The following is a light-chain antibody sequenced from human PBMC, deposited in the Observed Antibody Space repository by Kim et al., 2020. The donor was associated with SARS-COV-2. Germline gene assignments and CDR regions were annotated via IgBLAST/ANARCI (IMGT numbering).Light chain of an antibody. V-gene: IGLV2-14*03. Sequence: QSALTQPASVSGSPGQSVTISCTGISSDVGAYNLVSWYQQHPGKAPKFMIHDVSQRPSGVSNCFSGSKSGNTAYLTISGLQAEDEADYYCTSYTRSDTWVFGGGTKVTVL. J-gene: IGLJ3*02. CDR3: TSYTRSDTWV. CDR1: SSDVGAYNL. CDR2: DVS.